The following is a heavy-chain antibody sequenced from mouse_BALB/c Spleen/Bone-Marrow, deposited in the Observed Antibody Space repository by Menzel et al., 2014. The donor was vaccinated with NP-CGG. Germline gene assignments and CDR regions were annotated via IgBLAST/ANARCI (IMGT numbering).Heavy chain of an antibody. V-gene: IGHV1-69*02. CDR2: IDPSDSDA. CDR1: GYTFTIYW. Sequence: VQVVESGAELVKPGASVKLSCKASGYTFTIYWMHWVKQRPGQGLEWIGEIDPSDSDANYNQKFKGKATLTVDKSSTTAYMRLSSLTSEDSAVYYCARRNYYGSHYWYFDVWGAGTTVTVSS. J-gene: IGHJ1*01. D-gene: IGHD1-1*01. CDR3: ARRNYYGSHYWYFDV.